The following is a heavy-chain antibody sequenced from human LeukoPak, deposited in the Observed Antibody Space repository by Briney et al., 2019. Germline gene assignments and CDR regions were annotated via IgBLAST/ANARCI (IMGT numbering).Heavy chain of an antibody. Sequence: GRSLRLSCAASGFTFSSYGMHWVRQAPGKGLEWVAVISYDGSNKYYADSVKGRFTISRDNSKNTLYLQMNSLRAEYTAVYYCAKDNCQGFCELVVAATLDYWGQGTLVTVSS. J-gene: IGHJ4*02. CDR1: GFTFSSYG. V-gene: IGHV3-30*18. CDR2: ISYDGSNK. CDR3: AKDNCQGFCELVVAATLDY. D-gene: IGHD2-15*01.